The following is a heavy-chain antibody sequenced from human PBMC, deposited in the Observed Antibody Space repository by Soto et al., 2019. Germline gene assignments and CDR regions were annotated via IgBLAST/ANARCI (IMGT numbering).Heavy chain of an antibody. Sequence: QVQLVESGGGVVQPGKSLRLSCAASGFSFSSHDMHWVRQAPGKGLEWVAGVWYDGSNKYYADPVQGRFTCFRDNSKETVYLLMKSLRVDDTGLYYCVRAPIEAGSTDYFDFWGQGIVVTVSS. D-gene: IGHD2-2*01. J-gene: IGHJ4*02. CDR2: VWYDGSNK. CDR3: VRAPIEAGSTDYFDF. V-gene: IGHV3-33*01. CDR1: GFSFSSHD.